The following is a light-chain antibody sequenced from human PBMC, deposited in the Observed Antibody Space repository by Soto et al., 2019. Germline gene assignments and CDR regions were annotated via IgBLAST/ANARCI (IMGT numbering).Light chain of an antibody. Sequence: PATVSLSPGERATLXCRASQSVSSYLAWYQQRPGQAPRLLIYDASTRATGIPDRFSGSGSGTDFTLTISRLEPEDFAVYFCQQCGCAPLPFGGGTKVDI. V-gene: IGKV3-20*01. CDR1: QSVSSY. J-gene: IGKJ4*01. CDR3: QQCGCAPLP. CDR2: DAS.